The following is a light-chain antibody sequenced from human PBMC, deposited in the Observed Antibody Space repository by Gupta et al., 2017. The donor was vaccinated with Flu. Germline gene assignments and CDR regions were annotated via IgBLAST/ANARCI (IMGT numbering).Light chain of an antibody. CDR1: SSDVGGNNY. CDR3: SSYTSSSTLVV. Sequence: SSDVGGNNYVSWYQQHPAKAPKLMIYDVSNRPSGVSNRFSGSKSGSTASLTISGLQAEDEADYYCSSYTSSSTLVVFGGGTKLTVL. J-gene: IGLJ2*01. V-gene: IGLV2-14*04. CDR2: DVS.